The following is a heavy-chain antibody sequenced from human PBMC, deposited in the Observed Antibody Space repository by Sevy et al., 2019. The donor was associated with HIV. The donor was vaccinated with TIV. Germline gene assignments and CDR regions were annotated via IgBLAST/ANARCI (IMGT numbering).Heavy chain of an antibody. D-gene: IGHD6-19*01. Sequence: GGSLRLSCAASGFTFSSYWMSWVRQAPGKGLEWVANIKQDGSEKYYVDSVKGRFTISRDNAKNSLYLQMNSLRVEDTAVYYCARDGESSGWYPSSWGQGTLVTVSS. CDR3: ARDGESSGWYPSS. CDR1: GFTFSSYW. J-gene: IGHJ5*02. CDR2: IKQDGSEK. V-gene: IGHV3-7*01.